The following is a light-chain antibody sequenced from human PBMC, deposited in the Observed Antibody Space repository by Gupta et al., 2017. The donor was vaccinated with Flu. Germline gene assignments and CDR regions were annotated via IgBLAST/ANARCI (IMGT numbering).Light chain of an antibody. J-gene: IGKJ2*01. CDR3: QQYGSSPYT. Sequence: EIVLTQSPGTLSLSPGERVTLSCRASQSVSSSYLAGYQQKPGQAPRLLIYGASSRATGIPDRFSGSGSGTEFTLTISRLEPEDFAVYYCQQYGSSPYTFGQGTKLEIK. CDR1: QSVSSSY. CDR2: GAS. V-gene: IGKV3-20*01.